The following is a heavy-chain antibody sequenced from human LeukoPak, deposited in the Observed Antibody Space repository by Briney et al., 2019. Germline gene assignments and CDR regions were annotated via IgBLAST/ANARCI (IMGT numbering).Heavy chain of an antibody. V-gene: IGHV4-34*01. D-gene: IGHD3-22*01. CDR2: INHSGST. J-gene: IGHJ3*02. CDR3: ARVSGITMIVVVNSDAFDI. CDR1: GGSFSGYY. Sequence: PSETLSLTCAVYGGSFSGYYWSWIRQPPGKGLEWIGEINHSGSTNYNPSLKSRVTISVDTSKSQFSLKLSSVTAADTAVYYCARVSGITMIVVVNSDAFDIWGQGTMVTVSS.